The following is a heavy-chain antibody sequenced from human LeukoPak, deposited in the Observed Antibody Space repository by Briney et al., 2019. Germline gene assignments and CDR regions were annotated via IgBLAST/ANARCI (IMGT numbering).Heavy chain of an antibody. CDR1: GGSMRSSSYY. D-gene: IGHD3-22*01. Sequence: PSETLSLSCTVSGGSMRSSSYYWGWIRQPPGKGLEWIGSIYYSGSTYYNPSLKSRVTISVDTCKNQFSLKLSSVTAVDTAVYYCARRPAYYSDGGGARYYFDYWGQGTLVTVSS. CDR3: ARRPAYYSDGGGARYYFDY. CDR2: IYYSGST. J-gene: IGHJ4*02. V-gene: IGHV4-39*01.